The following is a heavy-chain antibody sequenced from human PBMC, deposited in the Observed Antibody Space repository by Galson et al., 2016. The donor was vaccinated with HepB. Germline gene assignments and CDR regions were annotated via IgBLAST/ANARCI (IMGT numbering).Heavy chain of an antibody. D-gene: IGHD1/OR15-1a*01. CDR1: GASITGGPYS. J-gene: IGHJ4*01. Sequence: TLSLTCAVSGASITGGPYSWSRIRQPPGKGLEWIGNIYDSEHTYYSPSLRSRVSISVDRLKTQFSLNLSSVTAADTAVYYCAKAPRLTRYFEFWGHGILVTVSS. CDR2: IYDSEHT. V-gene: IGHV4-30-2*01. CDR3: AKAPRLTRYFEF.